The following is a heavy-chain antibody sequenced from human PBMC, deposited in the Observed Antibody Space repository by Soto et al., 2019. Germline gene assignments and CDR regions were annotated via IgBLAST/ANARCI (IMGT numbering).Heavy chain of an antibody. CDR1: GGSISSYY. CDR2: IFYSGST. CDR3: ASLRRYSRGPSQDY. V-gene: IGHV4-59*01. D-gene: IGHD6-19*01. J-gene: IGHJ4*02. Sequence: SETLSLTCTVSGGSISSYYWTWIRQPPGKGLEWIGYIFYSGSTNYKSSLESRVSISVDTAKNQFSLKLSSVTAADTAVYYCASLRRYSRGPSQDYWGQGTRVTVSS.